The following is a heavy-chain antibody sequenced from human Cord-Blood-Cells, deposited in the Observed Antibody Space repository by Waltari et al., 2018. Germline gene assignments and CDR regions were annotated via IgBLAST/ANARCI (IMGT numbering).Heavy chain of an antibody. CDR1: GYTFTSYD. J-gene: IGHJ5*02. Sequence: QVQLVQSGAEVKKPGASVKVSCKASGYTFTSYDINWVRQATGQGLEWMGWQNPNSGNTDYAQKLQGRVTMTRKTYISTAYMELSILRSEDTAVYYGARGGYYDILTGYYNNWFDPWGQGTLVTVSS. CDR2: QNPNSGNT. V-gene: IGHV1-8*01. D-gene: IGHD3-9*01. CDR3: ARGGYYDILTGYYNNWFDP.